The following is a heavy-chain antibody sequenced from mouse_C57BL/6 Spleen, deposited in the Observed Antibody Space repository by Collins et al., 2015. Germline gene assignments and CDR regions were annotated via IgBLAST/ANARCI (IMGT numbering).Heavy chain of an antibody. CDR1: GFTFTDFN. V-gene: IGHV1-18*01. CDR3: ARMAEWYFDV. CDR2: INPNSGNI. J-gene: IGHJ1*03. Sequence: EVQLQQSGPELVKPGASVKIPCKASGFTFTDFNMDWVKQSHGKSLEWIGDINPNSGNIIYNQKFKGKATLTVDKSSSTAYMELRSLTSEDTAVYYCARMAEWYFDVWGTGTTVTVSS.